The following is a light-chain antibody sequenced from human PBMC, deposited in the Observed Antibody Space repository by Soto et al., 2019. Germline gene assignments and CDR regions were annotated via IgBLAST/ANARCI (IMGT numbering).Light chain of an antibody. Sequence: QSVLTQPPSVSGAPGQRVTISCTGSSSNIGSHYDVHWYQQLPGTAPKLLIYRNNNRPSGVPDRFSGSKSGTSASLAITGLQAEDEADYYCQSYDGSLSAVIFGGGTKVTVL. J-gene: IGLJ2*01. CDR3: QSYDGSLSAVI. CDR2: RNN. CDR1: SSNIGSHYD. V-gene: IGLV1-40*01.